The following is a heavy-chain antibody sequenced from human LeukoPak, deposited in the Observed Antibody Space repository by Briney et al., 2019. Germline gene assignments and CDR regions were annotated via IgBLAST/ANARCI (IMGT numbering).Heavy chain of an antibody. Sequence: GGSLRLSCAASGFTFSSYAMSWVRQAPGKGLEWVSAISGSGGSTYYADSVKGRFTISRDNSKNTLCLQMNSLRAEDTAVYYCAKETDQYYYYGMDVWGQGTTVTVSS. CDR3: AKETDQYYYYGMDV. CDR1: GFTFSSYA. CDR2: ISGSGGST. J-gene: IGHJ6*02. V-gene: IGHV3-23*01.